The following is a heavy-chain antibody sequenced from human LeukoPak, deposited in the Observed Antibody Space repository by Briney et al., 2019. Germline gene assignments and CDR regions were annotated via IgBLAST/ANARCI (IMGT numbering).Heavy chain of an antibody. V-gene: IGHV4-39*01. CDR3: ASSGYSYGYPFDY. CDR1: GGSISSGDYY. CDR2: IYYSGST. Sequence: SQTLSLTCTVSGGSISSGDYYWGWIRQPPGKGLEWIGSIYYSGSTYYNPSLKSRVTISVDTSKNQFSLKLSSVTAADTAVYYCASSGYSYGYPFDYWGQGTLVTVSS. J-gene: IGHJ4*02. D-gene: IGHD5-18*01.